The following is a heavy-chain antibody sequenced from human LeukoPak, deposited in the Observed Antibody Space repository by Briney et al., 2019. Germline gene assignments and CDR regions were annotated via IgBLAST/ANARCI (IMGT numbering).Heavy chain of an antibody. D-gene: IGHD6-19*01. CDR1: GFTFSSYG. Sequence: TGGSLRLSCAAPGFTFSSYGMHWVRQAPGKGLEWVAFIRYDGSNKYYADSVKGRFTISRDNSKNTLYLQMNSLRAEDTAVYYCAGSGIAVAGTHLDYWGQGTLVTVSS. CDR2: IRYDGSNK. CDR3: AGSGIAVAGTHLDY. V-gene: IGHV3-30*02. J-gene: IGHJ4*02.